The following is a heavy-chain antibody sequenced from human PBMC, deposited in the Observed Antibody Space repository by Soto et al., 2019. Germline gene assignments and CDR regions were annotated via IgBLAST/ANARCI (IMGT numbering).Heavy chain of an antibody. D-gene: IGHD3-10*01. V-gene: IGHV4-59*04. Sequence: SETLSLTCTVSGGSISSYYWSWIRQPPGKGLEWIGYIYHSGTTYYNPSLRSRVTISVDRSKNQFSLNLTSVTAADTAVYYCAGYDSGNYYYGMDVWGQGTTVTVSS. CDR1: GGSISSYY. CDR3: AGYDSGNYYYGMDV. J-gene: IGHJ6*02. CDR2: IYHSGTT.